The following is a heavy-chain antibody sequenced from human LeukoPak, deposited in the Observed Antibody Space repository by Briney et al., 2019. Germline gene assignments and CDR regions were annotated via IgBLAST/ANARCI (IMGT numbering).Heavy chain of an antibody. CDR2: IKQDGSEK. D-gene: IGHD3-3*01. Sequence: GSLRLSCAASGFTFSSYWMSWVRQAPGKGLEWVANIKQDGSEKYYVDSVKGRFTISRDNAKNSLYLQMNSLRAEDTAVYYCARDAATYYDFWSGYYGGWFDPWGQGTLVTVSS. J-gene: IGHJ5*02. CDR3: ARDAATYYDFWSGYYGGWFDP. V-gene: IGHV3-7*01. CDR1: GFTFSSYW.